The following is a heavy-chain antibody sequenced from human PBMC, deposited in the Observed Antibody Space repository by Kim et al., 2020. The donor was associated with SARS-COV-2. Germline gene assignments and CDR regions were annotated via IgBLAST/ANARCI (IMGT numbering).Heavy chain of an antibody. CDR3: ASVPDY. CDR2: SYDGTDK. V-gene: IGHV3-33*05. Sequence: SYDGTDKYYADSVKGRFTISRDNSKNTLYLQMNGLRVEDTAVYYCASVPDYWGQGTLVTVSS. J-gene: IGHJ4*02.